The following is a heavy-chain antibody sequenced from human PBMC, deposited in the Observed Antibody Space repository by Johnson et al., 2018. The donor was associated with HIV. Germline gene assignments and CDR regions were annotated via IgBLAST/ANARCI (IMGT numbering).Heavy chain of an antibody. CDR3: AKGHHLLSIAARPYNPIDI. V-gene: IGHV3-20*04. Sequence: VVQPGRSLRLSCAASGFTFNEYGMSWVRQVSGKGLEWVSGINWNGGSTGYADSVKGRFTISRDNAKNSLYLQMNSLRAEDTAVYYCAKGHHLLSIAARPYNPIDIWGQGTMVTVSS. D-gene: IGHD6-6*01. CDR2: INWNGGST. J-gene: IGHJ3*02. CDR1: GFTFNEYG.